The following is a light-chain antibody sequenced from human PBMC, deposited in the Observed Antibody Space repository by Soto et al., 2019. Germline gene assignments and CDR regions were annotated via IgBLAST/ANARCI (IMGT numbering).Light chain of an antibody. CDR3: QQRSNLIT. CDR2: GAS. V-gene: IGKV3D-20*02. J-gene: IGKJ5*01. Sequence: VMTHSPGTLSFAPGETATRSFRASQSVSSNYVAWFHQKPCQAPRLLIYGASSRATGVPDRFRASGSGTDFTLTISRLEPEDFAVYYCQQRSNLITFGQGTRLEIK. CDR1: QSVSSNY.